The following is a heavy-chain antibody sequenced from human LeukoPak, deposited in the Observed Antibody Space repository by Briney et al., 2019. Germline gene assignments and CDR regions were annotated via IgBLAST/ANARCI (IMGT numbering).Heavy chain of an antibody. J-gene: IGHJ5*02. D-gene: IGHD3-3*01. CDR1: GGSISSYY. Sequence: NPSETLSLTCTVSGGSISSYYWSWIRQPPGKGLEWIGYIYYSGSTNYNPSLKSRVTISVDTSKNQFSLKLSSVTAADTAVYYCASGGNLWSGYYGWFDPWGQGTLVTVSS. V-gene: IGHV4-59*01. CDR3: ASGGNLWSGYYGWFDP. CDR2: IYYSGST.